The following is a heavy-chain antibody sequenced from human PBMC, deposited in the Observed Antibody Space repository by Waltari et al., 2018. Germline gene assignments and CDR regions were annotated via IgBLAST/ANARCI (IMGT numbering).Heavy chain of an antibody. V-gene: IGHV4-61*02. D-gene: IGHD3-22*01. CDR1: GGSISSGSYY. Sequence: QVQLQESGPGLVKPSQTLSLTCTVSGGSISSGSYYWSWIRQPAGKGLEWIGRIYTSGSTTYNPSLKSRVTISVDTSKNQFSLKLSSVTAADTAVYYCAREEVRDMYYYDSSGENWFDPWGQGTLVTVSS. CDR3: AREEVRDMYYYDSSGENWFDP. CDR2: IYTSGST. J-gene: IGHJ5*02.